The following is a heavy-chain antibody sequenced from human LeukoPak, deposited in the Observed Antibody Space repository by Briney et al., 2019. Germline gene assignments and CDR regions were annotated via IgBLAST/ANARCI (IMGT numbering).Heavy chain of an antibody. V-gene: IGHV4-31*03. D-gene: IGHD3-10*01. Sequence: SQTLSLTCTVSGGSIRSGGYFWSWIRQHPGKGLEWIGYIYYSASTYYNPSLKSRVTISVDTSKNQFSLKLSSVTAADTAVYYCARAPSLWFGELPHVIDYRGQGTLVTVSS. CDR2: IYYSAST. CDR1: GGSIRSGGYF. J-gene: IGHJ4*02. CDR3: ARAPSLWFGELPHVIDY.